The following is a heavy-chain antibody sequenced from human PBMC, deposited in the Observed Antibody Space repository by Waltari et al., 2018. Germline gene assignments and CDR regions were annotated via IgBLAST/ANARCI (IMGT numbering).Heavy chain of an antibody. CDR1: GGSLGTYA. CDR3: AKRIVGGPFDV. Sequence: QVHLVQSGAEVRRPGSSVKVSCEASGGSLGTYAITWVRQAPGQGLEWIAGIIPIFGKPNYAQKFQDRVKVAADELTRTAFMELSSLRPDDTAVYYCAKRIVGGPFDVWGQGTMVIVSS. D-gene: IGHD1-26*01. V-gene: IGHV1-69*12. J-gene: IGHJ3*01. CDR2: IIPIFGKP.